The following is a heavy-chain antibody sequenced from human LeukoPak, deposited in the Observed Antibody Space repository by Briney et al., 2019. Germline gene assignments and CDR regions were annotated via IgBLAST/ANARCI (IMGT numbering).Heavy chain of an antibody. CDR1: GYIFTSYP. J-gene: IGHJ4*02. D-gene: IGHD4-17*01. CDR2: ISAYNGNT. V-gene: IGHV1-18*01. Sequence: ASVKVSCKASGYIFTSYPIHWVRQAPGQRLEWMGWISAYNGNTNYAQRLRGRVTMTTDTSTSTAYMELRSLRSDDTAVYYCARDRDYGDYNTQDLFVYWGQGTLVTVSS. CDR3: ARDRDYGDYNTQDLFVY.